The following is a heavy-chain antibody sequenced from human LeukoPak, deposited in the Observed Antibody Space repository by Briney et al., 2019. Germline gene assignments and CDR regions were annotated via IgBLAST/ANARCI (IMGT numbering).Heavy chain of an antibody. CDR2: ISYDGSNK. Sequence: QTGGSLRLSCAASGFTFSSYGMHWVRQAPGKGLEWVAVISYDGSNKYYADSVKGRFTISRDNSKNTLYLQMNSLRAEDTALYYCAKGATLNGEYYYYMDVWGKGTTVTVSS. V-gene: IGHV3-30*18. CDR1: GFTFSSYG. D-gene: IGHD3-16*01. CDR3: AKGATLNGEYYYYMDV. J-gene: IGHJ6*03.